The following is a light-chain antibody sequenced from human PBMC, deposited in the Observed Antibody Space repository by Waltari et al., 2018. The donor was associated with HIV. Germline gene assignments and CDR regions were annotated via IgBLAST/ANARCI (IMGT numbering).Light chain of an antibody. CDR1: QGISSS. CDR3: QQYYTYPYT. CDR2: AAS. V-gene: IGKV1-8*01. J-gene: IGKJ2*01. Sequence: GDRVTITCRESQGISSSLAWYQQKPGIAPKHLIYAASTLQSGVPASFNGSGSGTDFTLTISCLQSEDFATYYCQQYYTYPYTFGQGTKLEIK.